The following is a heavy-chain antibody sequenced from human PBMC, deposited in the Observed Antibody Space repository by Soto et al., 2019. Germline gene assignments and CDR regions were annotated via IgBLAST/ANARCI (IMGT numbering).Heavy chain of an antibody. CDR1: GFSLSNARMG. V-gene: IGHV2-26*01. Sequence: QVTLKESGPVLVKPTETLTLTCTVSGFSLSNARMGESWIRQSPGKALEWLAHIFSNDETSYSTTLKNRLTISKDTSNSQVVLTMTNMDPVDTATYYCARINFGIPAAILRWFDPWGQGTLVTVSS. CDR3: ARINFGIPAAILRWFDP. J-gene: IGHJ5*02. D-gene: IGHD2-2*01. CDR2: IFSNDET.